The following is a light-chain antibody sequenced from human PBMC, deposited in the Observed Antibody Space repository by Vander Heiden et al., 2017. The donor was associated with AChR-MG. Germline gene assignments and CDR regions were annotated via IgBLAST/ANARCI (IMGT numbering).Light chain of an antibody. Sequence: SYELTQPPSVSVSPGQTARITCSGDKLGDKYSCWYQQKPGQSPVLVIYQDAKRPSGIPERCSGSNSGNTATLTIIGTQAMDEADYYCQAWDSSTVVFGGGTKLTVL. J-gene: IGLJ2*01. CDR1: KLGDKY. CDR3: QAWDSSTVV. CDR2: QDA. V-gene: IGLV3-1*01.